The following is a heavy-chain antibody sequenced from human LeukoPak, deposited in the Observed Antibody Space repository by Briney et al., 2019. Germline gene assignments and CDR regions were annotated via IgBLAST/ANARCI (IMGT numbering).Heavy chain of an antibody. CDR3: VKDELGIYCGVSCAFQH. D-gene: IGHD2-21*01. J-gene: IGHJ1*01. CDR2: IKQDGSEK. CDR1: GFTFSSYW. Sequence: GGSLRLSCAASGFTFSSYWMSWVRQAPGKGLEWVANIKQDGSEKYYVDSVKGRFTISRDNSKNTLYLQMNSLRAEDTAVYYCVKDELGIYCGVSCAFQHWGPGTLVTVSS. V-gene: IGHV3-7*03.